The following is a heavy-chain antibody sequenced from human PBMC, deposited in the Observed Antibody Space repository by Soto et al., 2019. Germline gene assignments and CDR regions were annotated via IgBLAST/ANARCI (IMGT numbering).Heavy chain of an antibody. J-gene: IGHJ4*02. D-gene: IGHD4-17*01. CDR3: ATGATTVTYVDY. CDR2: IDADDGDT. Sequence: VKVSCKASGYSFTSYTVHWVRQAPGQRLEWMGWIDADDGDTKYPQKFQDRVTMTEDTSTDTAYMELSSLRSEDTAVYYCATGATTVTYVDYWGQGTLVTVSS. CDR1: GYSFTSYT. V-gene: IGHV1-3*01.